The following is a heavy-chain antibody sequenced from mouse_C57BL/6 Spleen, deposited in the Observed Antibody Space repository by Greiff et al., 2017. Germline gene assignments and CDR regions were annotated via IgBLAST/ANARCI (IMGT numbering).Heavy chain of an antibody. J-gene: IGHJ4*01. Sequence: EVKLQESGEGLVKPGGSLKLSCAASGFTFSSYAMSWVRQTPEKRLEWVAYISSGGDYIYYADTVKGRFTISRDNARNTLYLQMSSLKSEDTAMYYCTRPSSSYAMDYWGQGTSVTVSS. CDR1: GFTFSSYA. D-gene: IGHD1-1*01. CDR3: TRPSSSYAMDY. V-gene: IGHV5-9-1*02. CDR2: ISSGGDYI.